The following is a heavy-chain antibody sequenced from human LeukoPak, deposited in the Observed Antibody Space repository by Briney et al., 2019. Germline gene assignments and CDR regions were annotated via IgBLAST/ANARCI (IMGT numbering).Heavy chain of an antibody. Sequence: GGSLRLSCAASGFTFSSYAMSWVRQAPGKGLEWVSAISGSGGSTYYADSVKGRFTISRDNSKNTLYLQMNSLRAEDTAVYYCARAHGRIMAVLYMDVWGKGTTVTVSS. J-gene: IGHJ6*03. D-gene: IGHD2-8*01. V-gene: IGHV3-23*01. CDR3: ARAHGRIMAVLYMDV. CDR1: GFTFSSYA. CDR2: ISGSGGST.